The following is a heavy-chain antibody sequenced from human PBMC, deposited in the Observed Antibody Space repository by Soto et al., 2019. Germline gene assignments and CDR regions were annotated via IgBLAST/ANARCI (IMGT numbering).Heavy chain of an antibody. J-gene: IGHJ4*02. CDR1: GFSLSTSGVG. V-gene: IGHV2-5*02. CDR3: AHIPVVVIARFSLDY. CDR2: IYWDDDK. D-gene: IGHD3-22*01. Sequence: QITLKESGPTLVKPTQTLTLTCTFSGFSLSTSGVGVGWIRQPPGKALEWLALIYWDDDKRYSPSLKSRLTITKDTSKNQVVLTMTHMDPVDTATYYCAHIPVVVIARFSLDYWGQGTLVTVSS.